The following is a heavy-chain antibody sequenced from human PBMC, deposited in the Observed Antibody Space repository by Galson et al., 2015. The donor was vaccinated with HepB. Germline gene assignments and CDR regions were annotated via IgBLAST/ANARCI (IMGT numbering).Heavy chain of an antibody. V-gene: IGHV1-69*13. J-gene: IGHJ6*03. CDR1: GGTFSSYA. Sequence: SVKVSCKASGGTFSSYAISWVRQAPGQGLEWMGGIIPIFGTANYAQKFQGRVTITADESTSTAYMELSSLRSEDTAVYYCARGDYGDYVIGLYYYYYMDVWGKGTTVTVSS. CDR2: IIPIFGTA. D-gene: IGHD4-17*01. CDR3: ARGDYGDYVIGLYYYYYMDV.